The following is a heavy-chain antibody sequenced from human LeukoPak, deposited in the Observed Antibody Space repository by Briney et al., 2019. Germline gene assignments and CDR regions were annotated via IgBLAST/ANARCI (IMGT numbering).Heavy chain of an antibody. CDR2: ISSSSSYI. CDR1: GFTFSSYS. D-gene: IGHD6-13*01. J-gene: IGHJ4*02. Sequence: GGSLILSCAASGFTFSSYSMNGVRQAPGKGLGWVSSISSSSSYIYYAGSVKGRFTISRDNAKNSLYLQKNSLRAEDTAVYYCARGAAAGPFDYWGQGTLVTVSS. CDR3: ARGAAAGPFDY. V-gene: IGHV3-21*01.